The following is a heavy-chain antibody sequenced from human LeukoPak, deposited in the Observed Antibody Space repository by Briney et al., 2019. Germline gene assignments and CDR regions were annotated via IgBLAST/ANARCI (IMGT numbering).Heavy chain of an antibody. V-gene: IGHV4-38-2*02. D-gene: IGHD3-10*01. Sequence: PSETLSLTCTVSGYSISSGYYWGWIRQPPGKGLEWIGSIYHSGSTYYNPSLKSRVTISVDTSKNQFSLKLSSVTAADTAVFYCARDPMVRGISDYWGQGTLVTVSS. CDR3: ARDPMVRGISDY. CDR2: IYHSGST. J-gene: IGHJ4*02. CDR1: GYSISSGYY.